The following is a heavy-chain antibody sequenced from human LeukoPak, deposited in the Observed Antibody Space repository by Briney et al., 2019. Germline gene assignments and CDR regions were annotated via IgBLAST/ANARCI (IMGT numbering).Heavy chain of an antibody. CDR3: TTDPNYYDSSGYYYDWRTPP. CDR2: IKSKTDGGIT. CDR1: GFTFSNAW. Sequence: GGSLRLSCAASGFTFSNAWMNWVRQAPGKGLEWVGRIKSKTDGGITDYAAPVKGRFTISRDDSKNTLYLQMNSLKTEDTAVYYCTTDPNYYDSSGYYYDWRTPPRGQGPLVTVSS. D-gene: IGHD3-22*01. V-gene: IGHV3-15*01. J-gene: IGHJ5*02.